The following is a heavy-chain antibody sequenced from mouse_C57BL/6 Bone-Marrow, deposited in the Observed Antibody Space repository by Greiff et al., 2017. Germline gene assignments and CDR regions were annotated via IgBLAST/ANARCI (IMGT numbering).Heavy chain of an antibody. CDR1: GFTFSSYT. J-gene: IGHJ1*03. Sequence: EVQLVESGGGLVKPGGSLKLSCAASGFTFSSYTMSWVRQTPEKRLEWVATISGGGGNTYYPDSVKGRFTLSRDNAKNTLYLQMSSLRSEDTALDYCARQENLWYCDVWGTGTADTVSS. CDR3: ARQENLWYCDV. V-gene: IGHV5-9*01. CDR2: ISGGGGNT.